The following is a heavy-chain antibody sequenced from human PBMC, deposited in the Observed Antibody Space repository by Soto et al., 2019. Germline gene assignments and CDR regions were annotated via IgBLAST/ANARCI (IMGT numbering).Heavy chain of an antibody. CDR1: GFTFSSYA. J-gene: IGHJ4*02. D-gene: IGHD6-13*01. CDR2: ISYDGSNK. Sequence: GGSLRLSCAASGFTFSSYAMHWVRQAPGKGLEWVAVISYDGSNKYYADSVKGRFTISRDNSKNTLYLQMNSLRAEDTAVYYCAGAPQARSAACTWVRLAPGYWGQGTLVIVSS. V-gene: IGHV3-30-3*01. CDR3: AGAPQARSAACTWVRLAPGY.